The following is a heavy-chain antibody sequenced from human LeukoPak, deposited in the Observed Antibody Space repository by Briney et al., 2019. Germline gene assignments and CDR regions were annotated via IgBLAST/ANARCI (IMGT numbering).Heavy chain of an antibody. V-gene: IGHV1-69*01. D-gene: IGHD3-22*01. Sequence: GSSVKVSCTASGGTFSSYAISWVRQAPGQGLEWMGGIIPIFGTANYAQKFQGRVTITADESTSTAYMELSSLRSEDTAVYYCARGSSFYDSSGYFDYWGQGTLVTVSS. J-gene: IGHJ4*02. CDR1: GGTFSSYA. CDR3: ARGSSFYDSSGYFDY. CDR2: IIPIFGTA.